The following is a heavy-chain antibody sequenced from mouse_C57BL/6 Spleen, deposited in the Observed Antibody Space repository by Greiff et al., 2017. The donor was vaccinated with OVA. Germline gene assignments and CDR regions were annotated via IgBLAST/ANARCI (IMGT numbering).Heavy chain of an antibody. CDR1: GFSLTSYG. D-gene: IGHD1-1*01. CDR3: ASYYYGSSPFAY. Sequence: QVQLQQSGPGLVQPSQSLSITCTVSGFSLTSYGVHWVRQSPGTGLEWLGVIWSGGSTDYNAAFISRLSISKDNSKSQVFFKMNSLQADDTAIYYCASYYYGSSPFAYWGQGTLVTVSA. CDR2: IWSGGST. V-gene: IGHV2-2*01. J-gene: IGHJ3*01.